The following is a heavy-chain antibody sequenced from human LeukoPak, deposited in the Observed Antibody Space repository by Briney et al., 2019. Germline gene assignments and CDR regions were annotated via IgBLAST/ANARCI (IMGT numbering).Heavy chain of an antibody. CDR3: ARGQWLVRVYFDY. CDR2: IYHSGST. CDR1: GYSISSGYC. V-gene: IGHV4-38-2*01. D-gene: IGHD6-19*01. Sequence: SETLSLTCAVSGYSISSGYCWGWIRQPPGKGLEWIGSIYHSGSTYYNPSLKSRVTISVDTSKNQFSLKLSSVTAADTAVYYCARGQWLVRVYFDYWGQGTLVTVSS. J-gene: IGHJ4*02.